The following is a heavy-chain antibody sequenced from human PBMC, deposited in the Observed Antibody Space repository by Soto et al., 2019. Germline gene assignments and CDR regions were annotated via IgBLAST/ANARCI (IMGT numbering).Heavy chain of an antibody. CDR1: GFTFSSYW. CDR2: LNSDGSNT. J-gene: IGHJ4*02. D-gene: IGHD6-19*01. CDR3: ARGKDRSLDQ. Sequence: GGSLRLSCAASGFTFSSYWMHWVRQAPGKGLVWVSRLNSDGSNTDCADSVKGRFTISRDNAKNTLYLQMNSLRAEDTAVYYCARGKDRSLDQWGQGTLVTVSS. V-gene: IGHV3-74*01.